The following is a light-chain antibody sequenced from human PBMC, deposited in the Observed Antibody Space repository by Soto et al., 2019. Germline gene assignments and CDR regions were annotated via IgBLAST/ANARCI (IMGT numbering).Light chain of an antibody. CDR1: SNDVGGYNY. V-gene: IGLV2-14*01. Sequence: QSALTQPASVSGSPGQSITISCTGTSNDVGGYNYVSWYQQQPGKAPKLIIYEVSHRPSGISNRFSGSKSGNTASLTISGLHVEDEADYYCSSYSANSPYVFGTVTKLTVL. CDR3: SSYSANSPYV. J-gene: IGLJ1*01. CDR2: EVS.